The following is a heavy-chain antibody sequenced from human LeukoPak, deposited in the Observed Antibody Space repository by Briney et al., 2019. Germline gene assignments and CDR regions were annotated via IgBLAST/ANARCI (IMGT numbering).Heavy chain of an antibody. CDR1: GFTFSDYY. J-gene: IGHJ4*02. D-gene: IGHD6-13*01. V-gene: IGHV3-11*06. Sequence: GGSLRLSCAASGFTFSDYYMSWVRQAPGKGLEWVSFISRSSGSYTNYADSVKGRFTISRDNAKNSLYLQMNSLRAEDTAVYSCARGGAAAALDYWGQGTLITVSS. CDR3: ARGGAAAALDY. CDR2: ISRSSGSYT.